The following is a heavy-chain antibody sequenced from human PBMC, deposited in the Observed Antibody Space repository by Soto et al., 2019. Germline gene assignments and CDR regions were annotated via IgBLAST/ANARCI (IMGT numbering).Heavy chain of an antibody. CDR3: ARGKYSLHFDY. Sequence: GGSLRLSCAASGFTVSSNYMSWVRQAPGKGLEWVSVIYSGGSTYYADSVKGRFTISRDNSKNTLYLQMNSLRAEDTAVYYCARGKYSLHFDYWGQGTLVTVSS. D-gene: IGHD6-6*01. V-gene: IGHV3-53*01. J-gene: IGHJ4*02. CDR1: GFTVSSNY. CDR2: IYSGGST.